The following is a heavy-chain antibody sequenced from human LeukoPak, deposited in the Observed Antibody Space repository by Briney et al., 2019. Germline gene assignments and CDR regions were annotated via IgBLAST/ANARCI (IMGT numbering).Heavy chain of an antibody. CDR3: ASPLGYCSSTDCYGGY. Sequence: SETLSLTCIVSGGSISTSFYHWGWIRQPPGKGLEWIGSIYHSGTTYYNPSLKSRVTISVDTSKNQFSLKVNSVTAADTAVYYYASPLGYCSSTDCYGGYWGQGTLVTVSS. J-gene: IGHJ4*02. CDR2: IYHSGTT. V-gene: IGHV4-39*01. D-gene: IGHD2-2*01. CDR1: GGSISTSFYH.